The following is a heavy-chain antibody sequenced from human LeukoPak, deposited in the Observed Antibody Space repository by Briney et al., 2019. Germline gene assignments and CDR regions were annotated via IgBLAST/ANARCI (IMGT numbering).Heavy chain of an antibody. D-gene: IGHD2/OR15-2a*01. V-gene: IGHV1-3*01. CDR1: GYRFSDYA. CDR3: ARDRGASEEKGASNSYFLANR. CDR2: INAGNGNR. Sequence: APVKVSCKASGYRFSDYAMHWVRQAPGQRLEWMGWINAGNGNRKYSQKYQGRVTITRDTSASTAYMELSSLRSEDTAVYYCARDRGASEEKGASNSYFLANRWGQGTLVTVSS. J-gene: IGHJ5*02.